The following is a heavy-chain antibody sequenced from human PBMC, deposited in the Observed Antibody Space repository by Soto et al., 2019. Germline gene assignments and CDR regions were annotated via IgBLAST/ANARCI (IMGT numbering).Heavy chain of an antibody. V-gene: IGHV4-34*01. Sequence: QVQLQQWGAGLLKPSETQSITCAVYGGSFSGYYWSWIRQPPGKGLEWIGEINHSGSTNYNPSLKSRVTISVDTSKNQFSLKLSSVTAADTAVYYCARGPGITGTGAFDIWGQGTMVTVSS. D-gene: IGHD1-7*01. CDR1: GGSFSGYY. CDR2: INHSGST. CDR3: ARGPGITGTGAFDI. J-gene: IGHJ3*02.